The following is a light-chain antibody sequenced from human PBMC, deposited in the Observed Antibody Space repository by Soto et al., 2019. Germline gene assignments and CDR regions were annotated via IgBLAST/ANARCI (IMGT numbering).Light chain of an antibody. CDR1: QSVSGSY. V-gene: IGKV3D-20*02. CDR3: QQRSNWPPDT. J-gene: IGKJ5*01. CDR2: GAS. Sequence: EIMLTQAPGTLSLSPGDRATLSCRASQSVSGSYLAWYQQKPGQAPRLLIYGASTRATGIPDRFSGSGSGTDFTLTISSLEPEDFAVYYCQQRSNWPPDTFGQGTRLEIK.